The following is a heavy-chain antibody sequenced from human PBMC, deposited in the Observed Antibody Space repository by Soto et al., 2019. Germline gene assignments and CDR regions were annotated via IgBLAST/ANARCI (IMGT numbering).Heavy chain of an antibody. CDR3: ARGGGFFDGPPPRT. V-gene: IGHV3-21*01. CDR2: ISSSSTYI. D-gene: IGHD3-9*01. CDR1: GFTFSSYS. J-gene: IGHJ4*02. Sequence: EVQLVESGGGLVKPGGSLRLSCAASGFTFSSYSMHWVRQAPGKGLEWVSSISSSSTYIKYADSVKGRFTISRDNAKNSLYRKMNSLRAGDTAVYYWARGGGFFDGPPPRTGGQGPLVPVPS.